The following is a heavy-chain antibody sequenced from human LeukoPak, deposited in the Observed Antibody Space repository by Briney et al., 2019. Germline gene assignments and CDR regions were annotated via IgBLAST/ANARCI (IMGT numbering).Heavy chain of an antibody. CDR1: AFTLTNSA. CDR3: AKGSSGWYNDY. V-gene: IGHV3-23*01. D-gene: IGHD6-19*01. J-gene: IGHJ4*02. CDR2: ISDSGGST. Sequence: GGSLRLSCAASAFTLTNSAMSWVRQAPGKGLEWVAAISDSGGSTYYADSVRGRFTISRDNSKNTLYLQMNSLRVEDTAVYYCAKGSSGWYNDYWGQGTLVTVSS.